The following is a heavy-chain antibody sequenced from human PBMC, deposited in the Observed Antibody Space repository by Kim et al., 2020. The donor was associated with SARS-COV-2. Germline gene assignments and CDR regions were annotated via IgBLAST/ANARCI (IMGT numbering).Heavy chain of an antibody. J-gene: IGHJ6*02. CDR1: GFTFSSYA. D-gene: IGHD3-3*01. CDR3: AKDRLLPFTIFGVVIIGDGMDV. Sequence: GGSLRLSCAASGFTFSSYAMSWVRQAPGKGLEWVSAISGSGGSTYYADSVKGRFTISRDNSKNTLYLQMNSLRAEDTAVYYCAKDRLLPFTIFGVVIIGDGMDVWGQGTTVTVSS. V-gene: IGHV3-23*01. CDR2: ISGSGGST.